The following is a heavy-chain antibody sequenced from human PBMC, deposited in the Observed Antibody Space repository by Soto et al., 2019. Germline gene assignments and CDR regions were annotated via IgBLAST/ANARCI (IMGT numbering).Heavy chain of an antibody. V-gene: IGHV1-46*03. D-gene: IGHD3-3*01. CDR2: INPSGGST. J-gene: IGHJ4*02. CDR3: ARSPDGDYDFWSGYYFDY. Sequence: ASVKVSCKASGYTFTSYYMHWVRQAPGQGLEWMGIINPSGGSTSYAQKFQGRVTMTRDTSTSTVYMELSSLRSEDTAVYYCARSPDGDYDFWSGYYFDYWGQGTLVTVSS. CDR1: GYTFTSYY.